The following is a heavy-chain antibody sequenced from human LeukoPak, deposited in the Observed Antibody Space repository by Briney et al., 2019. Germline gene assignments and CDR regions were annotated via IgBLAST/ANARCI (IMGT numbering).Heavy chain of an antibody. CDR1: GFTFSSYS. Sequence: PGGSLRLSCAASGFTFSSYSMNWVRQAPGKGLEWVSSISSSSSYIYYADSVKGRFTISRDNAKNSLYLQMNSLRAEDTAVYYCAREPYVWGSYYYYYYMDVWGKGTTVTVSS. V-gene: IGHV3-21*01. D-gene: IGHD3-16*01. CDR2: ISSSSSYI. CDR3: AREPYVWGSYYYYYYMDV. J-gene: IGHJ6*03.